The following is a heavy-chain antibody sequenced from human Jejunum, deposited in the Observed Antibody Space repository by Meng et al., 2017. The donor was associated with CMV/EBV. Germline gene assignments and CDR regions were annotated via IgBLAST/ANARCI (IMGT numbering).Heavy chain of an antibody. Sequence: AASGFACSGDWMHWVRQAPGKGLMLVSRINADGTTSGYADSVKGRFTISRDNANNMLYLQLDSLRAEDTAVYFCAKVAYYDGGDYWGQGTLVTVSS. J-gene: IGHJ4*02. CDR2: INADGTTS. D-gene: IGHD3-16*01. CDR1: GFACSGDW. V-gene: IGHV3-74*01. CDR3: AKVAYYDGGDY.